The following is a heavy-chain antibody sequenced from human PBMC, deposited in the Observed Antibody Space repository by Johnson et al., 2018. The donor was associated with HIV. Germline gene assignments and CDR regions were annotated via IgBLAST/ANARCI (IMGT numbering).Heavy chain of an antibody. D-gene: IGHD6-19*01. CDR1: GFTVSTNS. J-gene: IGHJ3*02. V-gene: IGHV3-74*02. CDR3: ARAIDQGYSSGWSSDVYDI. Sequence: VQLVESGGGLVQTGGSLRLSCAASGFTVSTNSLIWVRQAPGKGLEWVSRINSDGSSTSYADSVKGRFTISRDNAKNTLYLQMNSLRVEDTAVYYCARAIDQGYSSGWSSDVYDIWGQGTMVTVSA. CDR2: INSDGSST.